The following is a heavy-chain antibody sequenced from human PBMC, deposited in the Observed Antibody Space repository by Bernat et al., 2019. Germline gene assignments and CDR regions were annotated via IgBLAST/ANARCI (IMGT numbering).Heavy chain of an antibody. V-gene: IGHV4-39*01. CDR3: ARLGAHCSGGSCYSGYYYYMDV. CDR2: IYYSGST. D-gene: IGHD2-15*01. Sequence: QLQLQESGPGLVKPSETLSLTCTVSGGSISSSSYYLGWIRQPPGKGLEWIGSIYYSGSTYYNPSLKSRVTISVDTSKNQFSLKLSSVTAADTAVDYCARLGAHCSGGSCYSGYYYYMDVWGKGTTVTVSS. CDR1: GGSISSSSYY. J-gene: IGHJ6*03.